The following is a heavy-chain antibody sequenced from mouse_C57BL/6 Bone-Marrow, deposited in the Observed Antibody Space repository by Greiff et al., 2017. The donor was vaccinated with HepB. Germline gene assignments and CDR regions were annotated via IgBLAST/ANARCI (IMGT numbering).Heavy chain of an antibody. J-gene: IGHJ3*01. CDR1: GFTFSSYG. Sequence: VQLQQSGGDLVKPGGSLKLSCAASGFTFSSYGMSWVRQTPDKRLEWVATISSGGSYTYYPDSVKGRFTISRDNAKNTLYLQMSSLKSEDTAMYYCARHPYYSNYGGAWFAYWGQGTLVTVSA. CDR3: ARHPYYSNYGGAWFAY. D-gene: IGHD2-5*01. V-gene: IGHV5-6*01. CDR2: ISSGGSYT.